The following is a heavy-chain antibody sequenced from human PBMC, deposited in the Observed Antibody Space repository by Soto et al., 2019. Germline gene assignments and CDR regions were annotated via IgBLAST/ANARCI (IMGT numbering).Heavy chain of an antibody. Sequence: EVQLLESGGGLVQPGGSLRLSCAASGFTFSSYAMSWVRQAPGKGLEWVSAISGSGGSTYYADSVKGRFTISRDNSKNRLYLQMNSLRAEDTAVYYCAKALTPVNGFFDYWGQGTLVTVSS. J-gene: IGHJ4*02. V-gene: IGHV3-23*01. D-gene: IGHD4-17*01. CDR2: ISGSGGST. CDR3: AKALTPVNGFFDY. CDR1: GFTFSSYA.